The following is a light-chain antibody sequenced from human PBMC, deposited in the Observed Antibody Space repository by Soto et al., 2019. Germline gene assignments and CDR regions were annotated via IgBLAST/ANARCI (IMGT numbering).Light chain of an antibody. CDR2: EVS. J-gene: IGLJ1*01. V-gene: IGLV2-14*01. CDR3: GSYTGSIYV. Sequence: QSVLTQPASVSGSPGQSFTISCTGTSSDVGGYKFVSWYQQHPGKAPKLMIYEVSNRPSGVSSRFSGSKSGNTASLTISGLQAEDEADYYCGSYTGSIYVFGTGTKVTVL. CDR1: SSDVGGYKF.